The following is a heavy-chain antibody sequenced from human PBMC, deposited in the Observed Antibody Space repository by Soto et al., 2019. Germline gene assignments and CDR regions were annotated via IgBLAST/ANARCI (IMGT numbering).Heavy chain of an antibody. CDR1: GYTFTSYG. J-gene: IGHJ6*02. V-gene: IGHV1-18*04. Sequence: ASVKVSCKASGYTFTSYGISWVRQAPGQGLEWMGWISAYNGNTNYAQKLQGRVTMTTDTSTSTAYMELRSLRSDDTAVYYCARDLIGYCSSTSCPNYYYGMDVWGQGTTVTVSS. D-gene: IGHD2-2*01. CDR2: ISAYNGNT. CDR3: ARDLIGYCSSTSCPNYYYGMDV.